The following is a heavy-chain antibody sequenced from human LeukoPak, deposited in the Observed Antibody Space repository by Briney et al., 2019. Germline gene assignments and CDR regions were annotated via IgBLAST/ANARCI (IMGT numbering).Heavy chain of an antibody. J-gene: IGHJ4*02. CDR3: ARDTWSASGFDY. CDR1: GFTFSSYG. CDR2: IWYDGSNK. V-gene: IGHV3-33*01. D-gene: IGHD1-26*01. Sequence: GGSLRLFCAASGFTFSSYGMHWVRQAPGKGLEWVAVIWYDGSNKYYADSVKGRFTISRDNSKNTLYLQMNSLRAEDTAVYYCARDTWSASGFDYWGQGTLVTVSS.